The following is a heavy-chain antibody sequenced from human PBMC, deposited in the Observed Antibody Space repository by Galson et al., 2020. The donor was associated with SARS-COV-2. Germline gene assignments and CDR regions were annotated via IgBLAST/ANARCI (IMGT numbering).Heavy chain of an antibody. CDR3: ARAAVVTAIPRGGFDY. V-gene: IGHV4-61*02. Sequence: SETLSLTCTVSGGSISSGSYYWSWIRQPAGKGLEWIGRIYTSGSTNYNPSLKSRVTISVDTSKNQFSLKLSSVTAADTAVYYCARAAVVTAIPRGGFDYWGQGTLVTVSS. CDR2: IYTSGST. J-gene: IGHJ4*02. CDR1: GGSISSGSYY. D-gene: IGHD2-21*02.